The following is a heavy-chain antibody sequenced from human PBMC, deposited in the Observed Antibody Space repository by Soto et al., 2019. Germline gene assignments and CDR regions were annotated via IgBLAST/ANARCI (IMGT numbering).Heavy chain of an antibody. CDR2: ISYDGSNK. V-gene: IGHV3-30*18. J-gene: IGHJ3*01. Sequence: PGGSLRLSCAASGFTFSSYGMHWVRQAPGKGLEWVAVISYDGSNKYYADSVKGRFTISRDNSKNTLYLQMNSLRAEDTAVYYCAKASAGRSHNAFDVWGDGTMVTVSS. CDR3: AKASAGRSHNAFDV. CDR1: GFTFSSYG.